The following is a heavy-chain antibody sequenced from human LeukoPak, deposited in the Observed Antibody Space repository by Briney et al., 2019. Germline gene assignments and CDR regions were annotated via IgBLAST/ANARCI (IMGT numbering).Heavy chain of an antibody. Sequence: SVKVSCKASGGTFSSYAISWVRQAPGQGLEWMGRIIPIFGTANYAQKLQCRVTITTDESTSTAYMELSSLRSEDTAVYYCARETDYGSGSSDYWGQGTLVTVSS. CDR1: GGTFSSYA. CDR3: ARETDYGSGSSDY. J-gene: IGHJ4*02. CDR2: IIPIFGTA. D-gene: IGHD3-10*01. V-gene: IGHV1-69*05.